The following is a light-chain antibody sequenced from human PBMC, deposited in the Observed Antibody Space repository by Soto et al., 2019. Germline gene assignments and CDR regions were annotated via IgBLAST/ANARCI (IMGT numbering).Light chain of an antibody. J-gene: IGLJ1*01. CDR2: DVI. CDR3: SSYSRIGTLYV. V-gene: IGLV2-14*01. CDR1: SSDVGGYNY. Sequence: QSVLTQPASVSVCLGQSITISCTGTSSDVGGYNYISWYQQAPGKAPKLLIYDVINRPSGVSHRFSGSKSGNTASLTISGLQAEDEADYYCSSYSRIGTLYVFGGGTKVTVL.